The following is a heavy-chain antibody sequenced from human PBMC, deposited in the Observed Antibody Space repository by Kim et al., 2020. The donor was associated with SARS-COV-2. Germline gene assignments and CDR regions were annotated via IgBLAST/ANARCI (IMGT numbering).Heavy chain of an antibody. CDR1: GFTFSSYG. J-gene: IGHJ4*02. Sequence: GGSLRLSCAASGFTFSSYGMHWVRQAPGKGLEWVAVIWYDGSNKYYADSVKGRFTISRDNSKNTLYLQMNSLRAEDTAVYYCASDLYSYGPKNNDYWGQGTLVTVSS. V-gene: IGHV3-33*01. CDR2: IWYDGSNK. CDR3: ASDLYSYGPKNNDY. D-gene: IGHD5-18*01.